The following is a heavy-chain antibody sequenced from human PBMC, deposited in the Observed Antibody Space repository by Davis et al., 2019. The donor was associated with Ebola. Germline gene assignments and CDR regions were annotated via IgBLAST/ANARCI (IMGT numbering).Heavy chain of an antibody. D-gene: IGHD1-26*01. J-gene: IGHJ4*02. CDR3: ARRVGARSGFGN. V-gene: IGHV1-8*01. CDR1: RYTFTRYD. Sequence: AASVKVSCKASRYTFTRYDINWVRQANGQGLEWMGWMNPNSGNTGFAHKFQGRVTMTRNMSITTAYLELSSLGSEDTAVYYCARRVGARSGFGNWGQGTLVTVSS. CDR2: MNPNSGNT.